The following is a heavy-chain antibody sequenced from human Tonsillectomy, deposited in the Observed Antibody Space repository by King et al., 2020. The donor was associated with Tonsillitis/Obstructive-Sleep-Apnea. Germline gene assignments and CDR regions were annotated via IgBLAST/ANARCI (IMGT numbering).Heavy chain of an antibody. CDR2: LYYSGSA. D-gene: IGHD2-8*01. V-gene: IGHV4-31*03. CDR3: ARAVPPLRVDY. Sequence: VQLQESGPGLVKPSQTLSLTCTVSSGSISSGSHFWSWLRQHPGKGLEWIGYLYYSGSAYYNPSLKSRVSISLDTSKSRFSLNLTSVPAADPAVYYCARAVPPLRVDYWGQGTLVTVSS. CDR1: SGSISSGSHF. J-gene: IGHJ4*02.